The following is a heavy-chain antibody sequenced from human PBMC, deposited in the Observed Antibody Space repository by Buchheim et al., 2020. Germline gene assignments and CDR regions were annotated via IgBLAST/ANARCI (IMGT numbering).Heavy chain of an antibody. CDR2: VFSGDSDT. V-gene: IGHV5-51*01. CDR3: ARRPTPGDDFDV. CDR1: GYRFSSYW. Sequence: EVQLVQSGGEVKKPGESLKISCKGSGYRFSSYWIGWFRQLPGKGLEWMGIVFSGDSDTRYSPSFQGQVTISVDKSISTAYLHWGSLKAADTAMYYCARRPTPGDDFDVWGQGT. J-gene: IGHJ3*01.